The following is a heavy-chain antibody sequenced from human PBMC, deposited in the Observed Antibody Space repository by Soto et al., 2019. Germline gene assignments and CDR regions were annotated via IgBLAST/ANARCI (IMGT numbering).Heavy chain of an antibody. CDR3: ARTYYDFWSGSPTTYYYYYMDV. CDR2: ISSSSSYI. Sequence: GGSLRLSCAASGFTFSSYSMNWVRQAPGKGLEWVSSISSSSSYIYYADSVKGRFTISRDNAKNSLYLQMNSLRAEDTAVYYCARTYYDFWSGSPTTYYYYYMDVWGKGTTVTVSS. V-gene: IGHV3-21*01. CDR1: GFTFSSYS. D-gene: IGHD3-3*01. J-gene: IGHJ6*03.